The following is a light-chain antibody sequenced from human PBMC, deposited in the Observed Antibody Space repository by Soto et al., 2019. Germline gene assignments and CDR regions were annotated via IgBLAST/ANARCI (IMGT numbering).Light chain of an antibody. CDR2: EVD. V-gene: IGLV2-23*02. CDR3: CSYAPSRTYV. CDR1: SSDVGSYNL. Sequence: QPVLTQPASVSGSPGQSITISCTGTSSDVGSYNLVSWYQQHPGTAPKLMIYEVDKRPSGVSNRFSAFKSGNTASLTISGLHTEDEADYYCCSYAPSRTYVFGTGTKLTVL. J-gene: IGLJ1*01.